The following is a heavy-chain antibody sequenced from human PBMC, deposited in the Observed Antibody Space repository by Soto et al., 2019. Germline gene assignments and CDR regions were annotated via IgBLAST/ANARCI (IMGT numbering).Heavy chain of an antibody. D-gene: IGHD1-26*01. CDR3: AKELLPNTGTPCGA. V-gene: IGHV3-30*18. Sequence: QVQLVESGGGAVQPGRSLRLSCAASGFTFDSHGMHWVRQAPGKGLEWVAVISSDGNNKYYADSVKGRFTISRDNFNNILYMQMSSLRAEDTAVYYCAKELLPNTGTPCGAWGQGTVVTVSS. CDR2: ISSDGNNK. J-gene: IGHJ5*02. CDR1: GFTFDSHG.